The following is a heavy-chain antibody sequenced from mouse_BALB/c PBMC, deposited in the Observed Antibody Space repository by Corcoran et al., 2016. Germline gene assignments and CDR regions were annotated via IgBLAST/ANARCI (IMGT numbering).Heavy chain of an antibody. CDR1: GYTFTNYG. Sequence: QIQLVQSGPELKKPGETVKISCKAPGYTFTNYGMNWVKQAPGKGLKWMGWINTYTGEPTYADDFKGRFAFSLETSASTAYLQINNLKNEDTATYFCAREPYAMDYWGQGTSVTVS. J-gene: IGHJ4*01. CDR3: AREPYAMDY. V-gene: IGHV9-3-1*01. CDR2: INTYTGEP.